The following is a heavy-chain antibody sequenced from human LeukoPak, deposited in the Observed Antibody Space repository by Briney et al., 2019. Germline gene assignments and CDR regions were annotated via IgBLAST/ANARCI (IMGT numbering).Heavy chain of an antibody. Sequence: GGSLRLSCVASGFTFSSYGMHWVRQPPGKGLEWVALNRDAVNAKDYADSVKGRFTISRDNNKNSVYLQMDSLTTEDTAIYYCAKEKDTIYYDFWGQGTMVTVSS. J-gene: IGHJ3*01. CDR1: GFTFSSYG. CDR2: NRDAVNAK. D-gene: IGHD2-15*01. V-gene: IGHV3-30*02. CDR3: AKEKDTIYYDF.